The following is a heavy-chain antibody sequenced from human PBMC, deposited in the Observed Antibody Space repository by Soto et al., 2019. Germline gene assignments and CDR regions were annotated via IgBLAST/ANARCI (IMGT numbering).Heavy chain of an antibody. J-gene: IGHJ4*02. CDR1: GFTFSSYG. CDR3: AKAKGLSDWNDVKDY. Sequence: QVQLVESGGGVVQPGRSLRLSCAASGFTFSSYGMHWVRQAPGKGLEWVAVISYDGSNKYYPDSVKGRFTISRDNSKKTLYLQMNSLRAEDTAVYYCAKAKGLSDWNDVKDYWGQGTLFTVSS. D-gene: IGHD1-1*01. V-gene: IGHV3-30*18. CDR2: ISYDGSNK.